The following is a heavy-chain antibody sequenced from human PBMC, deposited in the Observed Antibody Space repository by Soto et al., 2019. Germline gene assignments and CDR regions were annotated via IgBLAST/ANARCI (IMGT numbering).Heavy chain of an antibody. Sequence: QGQLVQSGAEVKKPGASVTVSCKASGYTCTSYGISWVRQAPGQGLEWMGWISAYNGNTNDAQKLQGRVTMTRDTSTSTAYMELRSLRSDDTAVYYCARDAQGVFLHSWGQGTLVTVSS. D-gene: IGHD3-16*01. J-gene: IGHJ4*02. CDR1: GYTCTSYG. V-gene: IGHV1-18*01. CDR2: ISAYNGNT. CDR3: ARDAQGVFLHS.